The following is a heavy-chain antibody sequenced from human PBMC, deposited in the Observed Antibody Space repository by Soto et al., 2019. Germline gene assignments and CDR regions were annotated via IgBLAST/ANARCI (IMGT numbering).Heavy chain of an antibody. Sequence: QITLKESGPTLVKPTQTLTLTCTFSGFSLTTSGVGVGWIRQPPGKALEWLALIYWDDDRRYSPSLKSRLTVTKDTSKNQVVLPMTNMDPVDTATYYCAHRGRWPRGGAFDIWGQGTLVTVSS. CDR2: IYWDDDR. D-gene: IGHD4-17*01. CDR1: GFSLTTSGVG. CDR3: AHRGRWPRGGAFDI. V-gene: IGHV2-5*02. J-gene: IGHJ3*02.